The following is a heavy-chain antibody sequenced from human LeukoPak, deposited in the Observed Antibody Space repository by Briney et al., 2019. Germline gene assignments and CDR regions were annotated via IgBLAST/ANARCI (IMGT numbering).Heavy chain of an antibody. CDR3: ARGILLWFGEYHDAFDI. V-gene: IGHV1-46*01. Sequence: ASVKVSCKASGYTFTSYYMHWVRQAPGQGLEWMGIINPSGGSTSYAQKFQGRVTMTRDTSTSTVYMELSSLRSEDTAVYYCARGILLWFGEYHDAFDIWGQGTMVTVSS. CDR2: INPSGGST. J-gene: IGHJ3*02. CDR1: GYTFTSYY. D-gene: IGHD3-10*01.